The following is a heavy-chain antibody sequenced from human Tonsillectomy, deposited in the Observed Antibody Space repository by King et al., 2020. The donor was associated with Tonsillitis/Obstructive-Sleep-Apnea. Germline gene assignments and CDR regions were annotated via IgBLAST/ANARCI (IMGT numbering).Heavy chain of an antibody. Sequence: VQLVESGGGLVQPGGSLRLSCAASGLTVSSNYMSWVRQAPGKGLEWVSFIYSGGSTYHADSVKGRFTISRDNSKNTLYLQMNSLRAEDTAVYYCARVDCSSTSCRDFWGQGTLVTVSS. CDR3: ARVDCSSTSCRDF. CDR1: GLTVSSNY. V-gene: IGHV3-66*01. D-gene: IGHD2-2*01. J-gene: IGHJ4*02. CDR2: IYSGGST.